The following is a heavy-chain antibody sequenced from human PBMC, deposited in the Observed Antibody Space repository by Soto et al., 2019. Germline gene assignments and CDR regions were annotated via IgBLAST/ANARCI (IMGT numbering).Heavy chain of an antibody. CDR1: GFSLTSGVVG. CDR3: AHRLPGPSGYDV. CDR2: IYWNDEQ. D-gene: IGHD6-13*01. V-gene: IGHV2-5*01. J-gene: IGHJ6*02. Sequence: QLTLKESSPTLVKPTQTLTLTCPFSGFSLTSGVVGVGWIRQPPGEALEWLALIYWNDEQYYNPSLRNRLTITMDTAKNHVVLTMTNMYPVDTATDYWAHRLPGPSGYDVWGQGTTVTVSS.